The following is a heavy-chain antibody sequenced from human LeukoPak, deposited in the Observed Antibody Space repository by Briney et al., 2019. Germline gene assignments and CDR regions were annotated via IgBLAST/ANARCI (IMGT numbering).Heavy chain of an antibody. CDR3: ARDFKWELPT. CDR1: GSTFTGCY. J-gene: IGHJ4*02. V-gene: IGHV1-2*02. D-gene: IGHD1-26*01. CDR2: INPNSGGT. Sequence: ASVKVSCKASGSTFTGCYMHWVRQAPGQGLEWIGWINPNSGGTNYAQKFQGRVIMTRDTSISTAYMELSRLRSDDTAVYYCARDFKWELPTWGQGTLVTVSS.